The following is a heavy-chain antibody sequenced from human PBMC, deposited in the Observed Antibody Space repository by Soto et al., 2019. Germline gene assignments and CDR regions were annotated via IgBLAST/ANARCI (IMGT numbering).Heavy chain of an antibody. D-gene: IGHD3-10*01. CDR3: ARGTSGMDV. V-gene: IGHV3-11*01. Sequence: QMQLVQSGGGLVKPGGSLRLSCAASGFSFSDYYMSWIRRAPGKGLEWVSYIGASGSPIYFGDSVKGRFSISRDNTNNSLYLQRNSLRPDDTAVYYCARGTSGMDVWGQGTTVIVSS. CDR1: GFSFSDYY. J-gene: IGHJ6*02. CDR2: IGASGSPI.